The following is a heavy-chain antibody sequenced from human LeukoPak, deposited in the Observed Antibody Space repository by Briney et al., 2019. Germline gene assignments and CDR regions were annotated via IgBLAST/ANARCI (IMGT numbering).Heavy chain of an antibody. CDR3: ARMSSSWLYYYGMDV. J-gene: IGHJ6*02. CDR1: GDSISSSNW. V-gene: IGHV4-4*02. Sequence: SGTLSLTCAVSGDSISSSNWWSWVRQPPGRGLEWIGQIYHSGSTNYNPSLESRVTVSVDKSKNQFSLKLSSVTAADTAVYYCARMSSSWLYYYGMDVWGQGTTVTVSS. D-gene: IGHD6-13*01. CDR2: IYHSGST.